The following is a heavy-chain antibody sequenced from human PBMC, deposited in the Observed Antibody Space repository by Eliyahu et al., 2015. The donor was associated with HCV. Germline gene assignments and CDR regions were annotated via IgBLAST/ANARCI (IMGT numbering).Heavy chain of an antibody. CDR2: IIPILGIA. D-gene: IGHD3-22*01. V-gene: IGHV1-69*04. CDR3: ASLYYYDSSGYPPSYGMDV. J-gene: IGHJ6*02. CDR1: GGTFSSYA. Sequence: QVQLVQSGAEVKKPGSSVKVSCKASGGTFSSYAISWVRQAPGQGLGWMGRIIPILGIANYAQKFQGRVTITADKSTSTAYMELSSLRSEDTAVYYCASLYYYDSSGYPPSYGMDVWGQGTTVTVSS.